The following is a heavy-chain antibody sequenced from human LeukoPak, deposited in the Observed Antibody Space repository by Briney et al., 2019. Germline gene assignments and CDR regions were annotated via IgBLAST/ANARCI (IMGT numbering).Heavy chain of an antibody. CDR2: ISYDGSNK. V-gene: IGHV3-30*18. J-gene: IGHJ4*02. CDR1: GFTFSSYG. CDR3: AKGEYSYGPVPIDY. D-gene: IGHD5-18*01. Sequence: PGGSLRLSCAASGFTFSSYGMHWVRQAPGKGLEWVAVISYDGSNKYYADSVKGRFTISRDNSKNTLYLQMNSLRAEDTAVYYCAKGEYSYGPVPIDYWGQGTLVTVSS.